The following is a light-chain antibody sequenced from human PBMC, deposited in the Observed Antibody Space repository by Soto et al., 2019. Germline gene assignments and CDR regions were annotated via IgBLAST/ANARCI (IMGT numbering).Light chain of an antibody. CDR3: SSYTSSSTPYV. V-gene: IGLV2-14*01. J-gene: IGLJ1*01. CDR2: DVS. Sequence: QSSLTQPASVSGSPGQSITLSFPGTSSEFGGYNYVSWYQQHPGKAPKLMIYDVSDRPSGVSNRFSGSKAGNTASLTISGLQAEDEADYFCSSYTSSSTPYVFGTGTKVTVL. CDR1: SSEFGGYNY.